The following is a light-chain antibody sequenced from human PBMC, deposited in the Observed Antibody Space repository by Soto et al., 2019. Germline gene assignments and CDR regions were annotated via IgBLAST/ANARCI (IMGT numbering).Light chain of an antibody. CDR3: TSYTTSRTFV. J-gene: IGLJ1*01. CDR1: SSDVGGYKY. V-gene: IGLV2-14*01. CDR2: EVS. Sequence: QSALTQPASVSGSPGQSITISCNGTSSDVGGYKYVSWYQQCPGKVPKLMIYEVSNRPSGVSNRFSGSQSGNTASLTISGLQAEDEAEYYCTSYTTSRTFVFGTGTKVTVL.